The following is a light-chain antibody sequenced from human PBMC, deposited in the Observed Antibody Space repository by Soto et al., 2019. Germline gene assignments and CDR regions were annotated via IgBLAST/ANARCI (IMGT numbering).Light chain of an antibody. Sequence: QSALTQPASVSGSPGQSITISCTGTSSDVGGYKSVSWYQQHPGKAPKLMISEVSNRPSGVSNRFSGSKSGNTASLTISGLQAEDEADYYCSSYTSSNSDVFGTGTKLTVL. CDR2: EVS. J-gene: IGLJ1*01. CDR1: SSDVGGYKS. V-gene: IGLV2-14*01. CDR3: SSYTSSNSDV.